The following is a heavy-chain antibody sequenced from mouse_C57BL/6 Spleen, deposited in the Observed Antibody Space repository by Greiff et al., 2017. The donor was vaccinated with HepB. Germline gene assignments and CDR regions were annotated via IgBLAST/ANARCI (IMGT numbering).Heavy chain of an antibody. V-gene: IGHV5-17*01. D-gene: IGHD1-1*01. CDR1: GFTFSDYG. CDR2: ISSGSSTI. J-gene: IGHJ4*01. CDR3: ARYYYGSSPNAMDY. Sequence: EVQLVESGGGLVKPGGSLKLSCAASGFTFSDYGMHWVRQAPEKGLEWVAYISSGSSTIYYADTVKGRFTIPRDNAKNTLFLQMTSLRSEDTAMYYCARYYYGSSPNAMDYWGQGTSVTVSS.